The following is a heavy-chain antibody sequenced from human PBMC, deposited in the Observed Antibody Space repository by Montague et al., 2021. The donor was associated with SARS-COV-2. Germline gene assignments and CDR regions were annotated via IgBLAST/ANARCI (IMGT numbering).Heavy chain of an antibody. CDR3: AHRISKVAVGGRGPYFDY. D-gene: IGHD6-19*01. Sequence: PALVKPTQTLTLTCTFSGFSLSTSGVGVGWIRQPPGKALEWLALXYWVDDKRYSPSLQSRLTITKDTSKNQVVLTMTNMNPVDTATYYCAHRISKVAVGGRGPYFDYRGQGTLITNYS. J-gene: IGHJ4*02. V-gene: IGHV2-5*02. CDR2: XYWVDDK. CDR1: GFSLSTSGVG.